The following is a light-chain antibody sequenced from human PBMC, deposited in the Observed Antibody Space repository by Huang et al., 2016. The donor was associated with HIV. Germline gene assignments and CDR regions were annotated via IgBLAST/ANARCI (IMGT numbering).Light chain of an antibody. Sequence: DIQMTQSPSSLSASVGDRVTITCRASQSISNYLNWYQQKPGKAPNLLIYGASTLQSGVPSRFSGSGSGTDFTLTISSLQPEDFATYYCQQSYRTPFTFGPGTKVNIK. J-gene: IGKJ3*01. CDR1: QSISNY. V-gene: IGKV1-39*01. CDR3: QQSYRTPFT. CDR2: GAS.